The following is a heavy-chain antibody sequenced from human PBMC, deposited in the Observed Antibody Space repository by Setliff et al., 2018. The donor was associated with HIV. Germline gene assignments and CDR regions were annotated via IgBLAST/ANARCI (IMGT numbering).Heavy chain of an antibody. Sequence: SETLSLTCTVSGGSITYGGHYWSWIRQHPGKGLELIGYIYYSGSTYYNPSLKSRLTISVDTSKDEFSLKLRSVTAADTAVYYCARTAPMLRGTIIRWDNWGQGTLVTVSS. CDR1: GGSITYGGHY. CDR2: IYYSGST. J-gene: IGHJ4*02. V-gene: IGHV4-31*03. CDR3: ARTAPMLRGTIIRWDN. D-gene: IGHD3-10*01.